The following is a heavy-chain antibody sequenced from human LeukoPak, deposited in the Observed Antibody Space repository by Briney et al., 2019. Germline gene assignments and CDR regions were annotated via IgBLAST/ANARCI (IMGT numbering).Heavy chain of an antibody. V-gene: IGHV1-46*01. J-gene: IGHJ2*01. CDR2: INPSGGST. CDR3: ARDLSPEDYGGNTGWYFDL. D-gene: IGHD4-23*01. Sequence: ASVKVSCKASGYTFTSYYMHWVRQAPGQGLEWMGIINPSGGSTSYAQKFQGRVTMTRDTSTSTVYMELSSLRSEDTAVYYCARDLSPEDYGGNTGWYFDLWGRGTLVTVSS. CDR1: GYTFTSYY.